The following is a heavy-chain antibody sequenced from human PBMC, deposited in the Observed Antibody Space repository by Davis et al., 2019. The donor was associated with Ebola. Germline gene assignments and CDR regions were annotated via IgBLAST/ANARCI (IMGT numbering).Heavy chain of an antibody. CDR3: ARLGVTTFYYYGMDV. D-gene: IGHD1-26*01. CDR1: GGSISSYY. J-gene: IGHJ6*02. CDR2: IYYSGST. V-gene: IGHV4-59*01. Sequence: MPSETLSLTCTVSGGSISSYYWSWIRQPPGKGLEWIGYIYYSGSTNYNPSLKSRVTISVGTSKNQFSLKLSSVTAADTAVYYCARLGVTTFYYYGMDVWGQGTTVTVSS.